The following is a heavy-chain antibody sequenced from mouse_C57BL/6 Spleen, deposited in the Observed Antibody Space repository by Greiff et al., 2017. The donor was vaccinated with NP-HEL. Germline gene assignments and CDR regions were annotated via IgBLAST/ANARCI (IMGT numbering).Heavy chain of an antibody. CDR2: ILPGSGST. Sequence: VKLQESGAELMKPGASVKLSCKATGYTFTGYWIEWVKQRPGHGLEWIGEILPGSGSTNYNAKFKGKATFTADTSSNTAYMQLSSLTTEDSAIYYCARKLRFFAYWGQGTLVTVSA. CDR1: GYTFTGYW. D-gene: IGHD1-1*01. V-gene: IGHV1-9*01. CDR3: ARKLRFFAY. J-gene: IGHJ3*01.